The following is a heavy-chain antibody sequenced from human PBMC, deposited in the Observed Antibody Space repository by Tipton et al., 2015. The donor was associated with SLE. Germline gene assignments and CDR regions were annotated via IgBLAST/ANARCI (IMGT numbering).Heavy chain of an antibody. CDR3: ARGDVD. CDR2: AYSSGSA. D-gene: IGHD5-24*01. V-gene: IGHV4-4*07. J-gene: IGHJ4*02. CDR1: GDSITSYY. Sequence: TLSLTCSVSGDSITSYYWSWFRQSTGRGLEWIGRAYSSGSANYNPALISRVSMSVDISKNQFFLTLRSVTAADTAVYLCARGDVDWGQGTLVTVSS.